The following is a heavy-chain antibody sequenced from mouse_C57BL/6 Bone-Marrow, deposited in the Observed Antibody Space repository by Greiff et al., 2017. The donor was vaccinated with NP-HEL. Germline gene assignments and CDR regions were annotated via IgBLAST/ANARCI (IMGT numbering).Heavy chain of an antibody. CDR1: GYTFTSYG. CDR3: ARGRWLLHY. D-gene: IGHD2-3*01. CDR2: IYPRSGNT. J-gene: IGHJ2*01. Sequence: VQRVESGAELARPGAPVKLSCKASGYTFTSYGISWVKQRTGQGLEWIGEIYPRSGNTYYNEKFKGKATLTADKSSSTAYMELRSLTSEDSAVYFCARGRWLLHYWGQGTTLTVSS. V-gene: IGHV1-81*01.